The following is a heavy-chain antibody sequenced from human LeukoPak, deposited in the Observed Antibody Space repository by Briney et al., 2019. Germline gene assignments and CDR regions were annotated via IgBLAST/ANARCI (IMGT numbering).Heavy chain of an antibody. CDR3: ARGPGYGSGSYYNASFDY. D-gene: IGHD3-10*01. Sequence: SETLSLTCAVYGGSFSGYYWSWIRHPPGKGLEWIGEINHSGSTYYTPPLKSRVTISVDTSTNQFSLKLSSVTAADTAVYYCARGPGYGSGSYYNASFDYWGQGTLVTVSS. CDR2: INHSGST. V-gene: IGHV4-34*01. J-gene: IGHJ4*02. CDR1: GGSFSGYY.